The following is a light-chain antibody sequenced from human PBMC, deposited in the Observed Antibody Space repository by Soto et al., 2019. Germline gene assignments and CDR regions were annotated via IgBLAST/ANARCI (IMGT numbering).Light chain of an antibody. CDR2: EDT. CDR1: SSDVGNYNL. CDR3: CSYAGSSTYV. V-gene: IGLV2-23*01. J-gene: IGLJ1*01. Sequence: QSVLTQPASVSGSAGQSITISCTGTSSDVGNYNLVSWYLHHPGKAPKLLIYEDTKRPSGVSNRFSGSRSGNTASLTVSGLQAEDETDDYCCSYAGSSTYVFGTGTKLTVL.